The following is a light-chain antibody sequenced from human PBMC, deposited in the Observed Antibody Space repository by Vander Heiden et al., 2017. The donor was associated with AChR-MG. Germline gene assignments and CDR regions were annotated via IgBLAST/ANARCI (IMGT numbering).Light chain of an antibody. Sequence: QSVLTQPPSVSGAPGQRVPIPNIRAGYDVHWYQQPPGTAPKLLIYGNYNRPSGVPDRFSGSKSGASASLAITGVQVEDEADYYCQCYDKTLSGYQVFGTGTKVSVL. CDR3: QCYDKTLSGYQV. V-gene: IGLV1-40*01. J-gene: IGLJ1*01. CDR1: IRAGYD. CDR2: GNY.